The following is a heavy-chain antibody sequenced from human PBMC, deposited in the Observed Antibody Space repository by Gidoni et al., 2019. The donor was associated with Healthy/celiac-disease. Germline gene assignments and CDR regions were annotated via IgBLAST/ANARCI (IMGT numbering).Heavy chain of an antibody. D-gene: IGHD3-10*01. Sequence: QITLKESGPTLVKPTQTLTLTCTFSGFSLSTSGVGVGWIRQPPGKALEWLALIYWNDDKRYSPSLKSRLTITKDTSKNQVVLTMTNMDPVDTATYYCAHRRRGISDYYYYGMDVWGQGTTVTVSS. CDR1: GFSLSTSGVG. V-gene: IGHV2-5*01. CDR2: IYWNDDK. CDR3: AHRRRGISDYYYYGMDV. J-gene: IGHJ6*02.